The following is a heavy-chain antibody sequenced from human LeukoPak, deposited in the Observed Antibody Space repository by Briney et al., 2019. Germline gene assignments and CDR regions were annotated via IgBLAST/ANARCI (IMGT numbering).Heavy chain of an antibody. CDR3: ARDGSSGWYGWFDP. V-gene: IGHV4-34*01. J-gene: IGHJ5*02. Sequence: SETLSLTCAVYGGSFSGYYWSWIRQPPGKGLEWIGEINHSGSTNYNPSLKSRVTISVDTSKNQFSLRLTSVTAADTAVYYCARDGSSGWYGWFDPWGQGTLVTVSS. CDR1: GGSFSGYY. CDR2: INHSGST. D-gene: IGHD6-13*01.